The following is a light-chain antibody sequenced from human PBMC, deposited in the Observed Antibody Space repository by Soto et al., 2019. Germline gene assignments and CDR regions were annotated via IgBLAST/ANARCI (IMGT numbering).Light chain of an antibody. V-gene: IGLV2-8*01. J-gene: IGLJ1*01. CDR3: SSYAGSNFYYV. Sequence: QSALTQPPSASGSPGQSVTISCTGTSSDGGGYNYVSWYQQHPGKAPKLMIYEVSKRPSGVPDRFSGSKSGNTASLTVSGLQAEDEADYYCSSYAGSNFYYVFGSGTKVTVL. CDR1: SSDGGGYNY. CDR2: EVS.